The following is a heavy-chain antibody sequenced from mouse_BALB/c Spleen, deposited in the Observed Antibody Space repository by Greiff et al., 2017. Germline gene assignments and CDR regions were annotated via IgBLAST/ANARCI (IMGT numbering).Heavy chain of an antibody. D-gene: IGHD2-12*01. CDR3: TRFYRGYYFDY. J-gene: IGHJ2*01. Sequence: QVQLQQPGAELVRPGASVKLSCKASGYTFTSYWINWVKQRPGQGLEWIGNIYPSDSYTNYNQKFKDKATLTVDKSSSTAYMQLSSPTSEDSAVYYCTRFYRGYYFDYWGQGTTLTVSS. CDR1: GYTFTSYW. CDR2: IYPSDSYT. V-gene: IGHV1-69*02.